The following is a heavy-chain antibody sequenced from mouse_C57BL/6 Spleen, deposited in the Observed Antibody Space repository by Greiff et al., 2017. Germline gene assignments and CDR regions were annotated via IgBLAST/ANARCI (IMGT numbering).Heavy chain of an antibody. CDR2: INPNNGGT. CDR1: GYTFTDYN. J-gene: IGHJ2*01. CDR3: ARGGRAMITTDYFDY. V-gene: IGHV1-22*01. D-gene: IGHD2-4*01. Sequence: EVQLQQSGPELVKPGASVKMSCKASGYTFTDYNMHWVKQSHGKSLEWIGYINPNNGGTSYNQKFKGKATLTANKSSSTAYMELRSLTSADSAVYYGARGGRAMITTDYFDYWGQGTTLTVSS.